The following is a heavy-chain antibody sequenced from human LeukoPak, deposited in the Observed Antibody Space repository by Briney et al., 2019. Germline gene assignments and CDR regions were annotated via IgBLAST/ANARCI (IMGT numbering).Heavy chain of an antibody. CDR2: ISGSGDST. CDR1: GFTFSGFW. CDR3: AVWKGRAGAEAWLVVGGYFDY. D-gene: IGHD6-19*01. V-gene: IGHV3-23*01. J-gene: IGHJ4*02. Sequence: GGSLRLSCAVSGFTFSGFWMSWVRQAPGKGLEWVSAISGSGDSTYNADSVKGRFTISRDNSKNTLYLQMNSLRAEDTAVYYCAVWKGRAGAEAWLVVGGYFDYWGQGTLVTVSS.